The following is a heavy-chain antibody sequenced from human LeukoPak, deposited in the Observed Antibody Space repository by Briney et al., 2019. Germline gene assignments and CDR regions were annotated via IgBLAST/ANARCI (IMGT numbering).Heavy chain of an antibody. CDR2: INPNSGGT. V-gene: IGHV1-2*02. Sequence: ASVKVSCKASGYTFTGYYMHWVRQAPGQGLEWMGWINPNSGGTNYAQKFQGRVTMTRDTSISTAYMELSRLRSDDTAVYYCASWSSSGWLPFDYWGQGTLVTVSS. J-gene: IGHJ4*02. CDR1: GYTFTGYY. CDR3: ASWSSSGWLPFDY. D-gene: IGHD6-19*01.